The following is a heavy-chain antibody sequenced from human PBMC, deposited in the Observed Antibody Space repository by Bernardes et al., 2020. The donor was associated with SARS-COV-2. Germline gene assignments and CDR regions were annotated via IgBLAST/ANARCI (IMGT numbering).Heavy chain of an antibody. D-gene: IGHD3-16*02. CDR3: ARLPLGELSLDY. J-gene: IGHJ4*02. Sequence: ASVKVSCKASGYTFTNYGISWVRQAPGQGLEWIGWINAYNGNTNYAQKVQGRVTMTTDTSTSTAYMELRSLTSDDTAVFYCARLPLGELSLDYWGQGTLVTVSS. CDR1: GYTFTNYG. CDR2: INAYNGNT. V-gene: IGHV1-18*01.